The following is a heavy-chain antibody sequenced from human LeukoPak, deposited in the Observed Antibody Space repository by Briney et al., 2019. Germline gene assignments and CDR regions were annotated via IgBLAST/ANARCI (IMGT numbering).Heavy chain of an antibody. J-gene: IGHJ4*02. Sequence: ASVKVSCKASGGTFSSYAISWVRQAPGQGLEWMGGIIPIFGTANYAQKFQGRVTITADESTSTAYMELSSLRSEDTAVYYCAREGPLVGATDYWGLGTLVTVSS. CDR1: GGTFSSYA. CDR3: AREGPLVGATDY. V-gene: IGHV1-69*13. D-gene: IGHD1-26*01. CDR2: IIPIFGTA.